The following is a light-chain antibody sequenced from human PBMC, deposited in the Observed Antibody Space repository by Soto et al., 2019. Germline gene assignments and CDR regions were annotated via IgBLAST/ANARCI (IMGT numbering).Light chain of an antibody. J-gene: IGKJ2*01. V-gene: IGKV3-15*01. CDR1: QSVSRN. CDR2: GAS. CDR3: QQYTNWPPYT. Sequence: EIVMTQSPATLSVSPGERATLSCRASQSVSRNLAWYQQKPGQAHRLLISGASTRATGIPARFSGSGSGKEFTITIGSLQSEDFAVYYCQQYTNWPPYTFGQGTKLEIK.